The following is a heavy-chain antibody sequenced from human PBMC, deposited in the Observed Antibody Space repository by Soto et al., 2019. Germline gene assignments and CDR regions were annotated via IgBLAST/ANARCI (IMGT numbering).Heavy chain of an antibody. CDR3: AREGGIVVVPAVHDAFDI. D-gene: IGHD2-2*01. CDR2: IIPILGIA. Sequence: QVRLVQSGAEVKKPGSSVKVSCKASGGTFSSYTISWVRQAPGQGLEWMGRIIPILGIANYAQKFQGRVTITADKSTSTAYMELSSLRSEDTAVYYCAREGGIVVVPAVHDAFDIWGQGTMVTVSS. V-gene: IGHV1-69*08. J-gene: IGHJ3*02. CDR1: GGTFSSYT.